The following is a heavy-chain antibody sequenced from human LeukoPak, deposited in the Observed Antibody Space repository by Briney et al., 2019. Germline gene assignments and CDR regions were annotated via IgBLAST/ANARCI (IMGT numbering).Heavy chain of an antibody. D-gene: IGHD4-17*01. Sequence: GGSLRPSCAASGFTFSSYWMSWVRQAPGKGLEWVANIKQDGSEKYYVDSVKGRFTISRDNAKNSLYLQMNSLRVEDTAMYYCARARTTVTNNWFDPWGQGTLVTVSS. CDR1: GFTFSSYW. CDR3: ARARTTVTNNWFDP. V-gene: IGHV3-7*01. CDR2: IKQDGSEK. J-gene: IGHJ5*02.